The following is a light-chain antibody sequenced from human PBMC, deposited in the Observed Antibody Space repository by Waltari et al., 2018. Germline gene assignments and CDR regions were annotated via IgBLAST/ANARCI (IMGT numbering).Light chain of an antibody. CDR2: EAS. V-gene: IGKV1-33*01. J-gene: IGKJ1*01. CDR3: QQYYNIPST. Sequence: DIQMTQSPSSLSTFVGDRVTITCQASQDIRDYLNWYQQKPGKAPELLIYEASTRVTGVPSRFSGSGSGTDFSFTISSLQPEDMAVYYCQQYYNIPSTFGQGTKVEIK. CDR1: QDIRDY.